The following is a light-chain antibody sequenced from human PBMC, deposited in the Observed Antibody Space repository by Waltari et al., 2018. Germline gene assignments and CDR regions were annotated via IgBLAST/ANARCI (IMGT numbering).Light chain of an antibody. V-gene: IGKV3-11*01. CDR3: QHRGHWPPVAT. Sequence: IVLTQSPATLSLSPGERATLSCRASQSISSYLACYQQRPGQSPSLLIYDASNRATGIPARFSGSGSGTDFTLTISSLEPEDFAVYYCQHRGHWPPVATFGPGTIVD. CDR1: QSISSY. J-gene: IGKJ3*01. CDR2: DAS.